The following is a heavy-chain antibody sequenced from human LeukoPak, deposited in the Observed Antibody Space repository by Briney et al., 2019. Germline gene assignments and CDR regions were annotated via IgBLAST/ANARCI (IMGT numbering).Heavy chain of an antibody. CDR2: IDQSGST. V-gene: IGHV4-38-2*02. Sequence: PSETLSLTCTVSGYSISSGYYWGCIRQPPGKGLEWIGSIDQSGSTYYNPSLKSRVTISVDTSKNQFSLKLSSVTAADTAVYYCARGKPSYGSGTFYRPLEPNYMDVWGKGTTVTVSS. CDR3: ARGKPSYGSGTFYRPLEPNYMDV. J-gene: IGHJ6*03. D-gene: IGHD3-10*01. CDR1: GYSISSGYY.